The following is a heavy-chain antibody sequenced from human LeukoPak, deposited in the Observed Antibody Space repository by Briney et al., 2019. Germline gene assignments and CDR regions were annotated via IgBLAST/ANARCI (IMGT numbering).Heavy chain of an antibody. CDR2: IIPIFGTA. CDR1: GGTFSSYA. J-gene: IGHJ4*02. CDR3: ARDPTYSSGWYGGGY. V-gene: IGHV1-69*13. D-gene: IGHD6-19*01. Sequence: SVKVSCKASGGTFSSYAISWVRQAPGQGLEWMGGIIPIFGTANYAQKFQGRVTITANESTSTAYMELSSLRSEDTAVYYCARDPTYSSGWYGGGYWGQGTLVTVSS.